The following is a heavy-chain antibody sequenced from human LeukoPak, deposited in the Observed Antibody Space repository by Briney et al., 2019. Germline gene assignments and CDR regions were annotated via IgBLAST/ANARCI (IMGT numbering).Heavy chain of an antibody. CDR3: ARGRRHYDSSGYYLRQDY. V-gene: IGHV1-46*01. D-gene: IGHD3-22*01. J-gene: IGHJ4*02. CDR2: INPSGGST. CDR1: GYTFTSYY. Sequence: GSVKVSCKASGYTFTSYYMHWVRQAPGQGLEWMGIINPSGGSTSYAQKFQGRVTMTRDTSTSTVYMELSSLRSEDTAVYYCARGRRHYDSSGYYLRQDYWGQGTLVTVSS.